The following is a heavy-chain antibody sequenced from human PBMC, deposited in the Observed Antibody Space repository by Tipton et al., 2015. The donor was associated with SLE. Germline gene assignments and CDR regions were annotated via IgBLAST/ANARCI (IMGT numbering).Heavy chain of an antibody. CDR1: GGPFSGYY. D-gene: IGHD1-26*01. CDR3: ARRRYSGSCGSFVC. CDR2: INHSGST. Sequence: TLSLTCAVYGGPFSGYYWSWIRQPPGKGLEWIGEINHSGSTHYNPSLKSRVTISVDTSKNQFSLNLSSVTAADTALYYCARRRYSGSCGSFVCWGQGTLVTVSS. V-gene: IGHV4-34*01. J-gene: IGHJ4*02.